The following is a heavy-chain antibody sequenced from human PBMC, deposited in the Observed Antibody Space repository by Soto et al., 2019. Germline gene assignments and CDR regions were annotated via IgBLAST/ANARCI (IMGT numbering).Heavy chain of an antibody. J-gene: IGHJ3*02. CDR2: IRSKANSYAT. D-gene: IGHD3-3*01. Sequence: PGGSLRLSCAASGFTFSGSAMHWVRQASGKGLEWVGRIRSKANSYATAYAASVKGRFTISRDDSKNTAYLQMNSLKTEETAVYNCTIPDLHGPSYDFGSGYSPPQFPIWGQGTRVPVPS. V-gene: IGHV3-73*01. CDR1: GFTFSGSA. CDR3: TIPDLHGPSYDFGSGYSPPQFPI.